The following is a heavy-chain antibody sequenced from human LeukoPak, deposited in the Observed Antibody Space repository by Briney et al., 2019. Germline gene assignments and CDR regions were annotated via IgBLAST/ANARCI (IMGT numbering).Heavy chain of an antibody. CDR1: GGSFSGYY. CDR3: ARVQGYCSGGSCYGNDY. CDR2: INHSGST. J-gene: IGHJ4*02. Sequence: PSETLSLACAVYGGSFSGYYWSWIRQPPGKGLEWIGEINHSGSTNYNPSLKSRVTISVGTSKNQFSLKLSSVTAADTAVYYCARVQGYCSGGSCYGNDYWGQGTLVTVSS. D-gene: IGHD2-15*01. V-gene: IGHV4-34*01.